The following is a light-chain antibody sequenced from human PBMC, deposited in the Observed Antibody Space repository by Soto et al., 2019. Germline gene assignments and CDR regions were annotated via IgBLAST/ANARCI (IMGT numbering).Light chain of an antibody. V-gene: IGKV3-20*01. CDR3: QQYGSSPPFT. J-gene: IGKJ3*01. CDR2: GAS. CDR1: QSVSSSY. Sequence: EMVLTQSRGTLSLSPGERAILACRASQSVSSSYLDWYQQNPGQAPRLLIYGASSRATGIPARFSGSGSVTDFTLTIISLESEDFSVYYFQQYGSSPPFTFGPATKVDIK.